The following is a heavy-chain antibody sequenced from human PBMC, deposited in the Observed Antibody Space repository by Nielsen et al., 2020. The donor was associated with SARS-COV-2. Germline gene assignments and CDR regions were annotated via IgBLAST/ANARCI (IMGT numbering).Heavy chain of an antibody. CDR3: ARESSCYDHYNYGMDV. V-gene: IGHV4-31*03. J-gene: IGHJ6*02. Sequence: SETMSLTCTVSGGSISSGGYYWSWIRHHPGKGLEWIGYIYFSRRTCYNPSLKSRVTISVDTSKNQFSLSLRSVTAADTAVYYCARESSCYDHYNYGMDVWGQGTTVTVSS. CDR1: GGSISSGGYY. D-gene: IGHD5-12*01. CDR2: IYFSRRT.